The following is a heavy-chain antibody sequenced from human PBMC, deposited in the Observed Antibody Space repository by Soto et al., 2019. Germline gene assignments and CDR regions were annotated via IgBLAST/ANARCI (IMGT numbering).Heavy chain of an antibody. Sequence: QVQLVQSGSEINKPGASVKVSCKAFGYTFTSYGIGWVRQAPGQGLEWMGWISDYNDNTNDAQKFQGRVTMTTETSSSTAYMELRSLKSDDPAVYYCARIGFDGHWGQGTLVTVSS. CDR2: ISDYNDNT. D-gene: IGHD3-9*01. CDR3: ARIGFDGH. CDR1: GYTFTSYG. V-gene: IGHV1-18*01. J-gene: IGHJ1*01.